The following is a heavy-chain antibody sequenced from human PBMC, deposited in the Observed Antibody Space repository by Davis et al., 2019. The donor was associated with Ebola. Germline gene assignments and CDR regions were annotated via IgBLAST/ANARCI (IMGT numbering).Heavy chain of an antibody. Sequence: SETLSLTCTVSGYSISSGYYWGWIRQPPGKGLEWIGSIYHSGSTYYNPSLKSRVTISVDTSKNQFSLKLSSVTAADTAVYYCARLGDERLVGGFDPWGQGTLVTVSS. CDR1: GYSISSGYY. CDR2: IYHSGST. CDR3: ARLGDERLVGGFDP. D-gene: IGHD6-13*01. J-gene: IGHJ5*02. V-gene: IGHV4-38-2*02.